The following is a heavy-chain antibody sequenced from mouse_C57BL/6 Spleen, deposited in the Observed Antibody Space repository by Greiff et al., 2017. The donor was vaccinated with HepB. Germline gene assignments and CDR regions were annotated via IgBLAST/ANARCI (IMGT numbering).Heavy chain of an antibody. V-gene: IGHV1-61*01. Sequence: QVQLQQPGAELVRPGSSVKLSCKASGYTFTSYWMDWVKQRPGQGLEWIGNIYPSDSETHYNQKFKDKATLTVDKSSSTAYMQLSSLTSEDSAVDDCARDGYQLGFAYWGQGTLVTVSA. J-gene: IGHJ3*01. CDR3: ARDGYQLGFAY. CDR1: GYTFTSYW. D-gene: IGHD2-3*01. CDR2: IYPSDSET.